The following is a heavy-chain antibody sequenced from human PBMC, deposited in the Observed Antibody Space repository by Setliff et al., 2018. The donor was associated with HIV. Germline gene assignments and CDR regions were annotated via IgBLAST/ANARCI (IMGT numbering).Heavy chain of an antibody. Sequence: ASVKVSCKASGYTFINYHITWVRQAPGQGLEWVGSITASTVNTNYAQNIQGRVTMTTDTSTSTAYMELRSLRSDDTAVYYCARGPSSGWPSYYYYMDVWGKGTTVTVSS. V-gene: IGHV1-18*01. D-gene: IGHD6-19*01. CDR3: ARGPSSGWPSYYYYMDV. CDR1: GYTFINYH. CDR2: ITASTVNT. J-gene: IGHJ6*03.